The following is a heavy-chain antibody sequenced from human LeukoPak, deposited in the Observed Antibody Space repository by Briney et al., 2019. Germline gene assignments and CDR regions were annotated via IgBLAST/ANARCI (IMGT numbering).Heavy chain of an antibody. D-gene: IGHD6-19*01. V-gene: IGHV3-33*01. J-gene: IGHJ2*01. CDR3: ARDRIAVAVGCLDL. Sequence: GGSLRLSCAASGFTFSSYGMHWVRQAPGKRLEWVAVIWYDGSNKYYADSVKGRFTISRDNSKNTLYLQMNSLRAEDTAVYYCARDRIAVAVGCLDLWGRGTLVTVSS. CDR2: IWYDGSNK. CDR1: GFTFSSYG.